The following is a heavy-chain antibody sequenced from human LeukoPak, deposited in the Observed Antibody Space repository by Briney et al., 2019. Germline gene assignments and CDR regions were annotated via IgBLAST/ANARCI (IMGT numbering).Heavy chain of an antibody. V-gene: IGHV3-30*04. CDR3: ARVQGRYFDWLFDAFDI. Sequence: GGSLRLSCAASGFTFSSYAMHWVRQAPGKGLEGVAVISYDGSNKYYADSVKGRFTISSDNSKNTLYLQMNRLRAEDTAVYYCARVQGRYFDWLFDAFDIWGQGTMVTVSS. J-gene: IGHJ3*02. D-gene: IGHD3-9*01. CDR1: GFTFSSYA. CDR2: ISYDGSNK.